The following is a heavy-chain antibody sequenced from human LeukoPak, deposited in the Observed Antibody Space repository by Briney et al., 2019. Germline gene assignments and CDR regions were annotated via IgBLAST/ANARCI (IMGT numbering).Heavy chain of an antibody. CDR3: ARYQLLYLGAFDI. J-gene: IGHJ3*02. CDR1: AGSVSGHC. V-gene: IGHV4-34*01. Sequence: SETLSLTCAVSAGSVSGHCWSWIRQPPGKGLEWIGEINHSGSTNYNPSLKSRVTISVDTSKNQFSLKLSSVTAADTAVYYCARYQLLYLGAFDIWGQGTMVTVSS. CDR2: INHSGST. D-gene: IGHD2-2*02.